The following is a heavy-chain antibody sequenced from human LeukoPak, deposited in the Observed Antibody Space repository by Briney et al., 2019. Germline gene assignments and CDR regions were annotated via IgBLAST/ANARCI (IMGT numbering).Heavy chain of an antibody. J-gene: IGHJ4*02. CDR1: GFTFSTYS. V-gene: IGHV3-48*01. D-gene: IGHD3-10*01. Sequence: GGSLRLSCAASGFTFSTYSMSWVRQAPGKGLEWVSYISTGSTTIYYADSVKGRFTISRDNSKNTLYLQMNSLRAEDTAVYYCAIRPSITMVRGVISPFDYWGQGTLVTVSS. CDR2: ISTGSTTI. CDR3: AIRPSITMVRGVISPFDY.